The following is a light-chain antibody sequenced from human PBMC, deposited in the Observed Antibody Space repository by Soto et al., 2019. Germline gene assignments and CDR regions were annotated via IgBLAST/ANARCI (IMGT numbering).Light chain of an antibody. V-gene: IGKV3-20*01. CDR3: QQYCNSPPGK. J-gene: IGKJ1*01. Sequence: EIVLTQSPGTLSLSPGERATLSCRASHSVSSSSLAWYQQKPGQAPRLLIYGASSRATGIPDRFSGSGSGTGFTLAISGLEPEDFAVYYCQQYCNSPPGKFGQGTKVEIK. CDR2: GAS. CDR1: HSVSSSS.